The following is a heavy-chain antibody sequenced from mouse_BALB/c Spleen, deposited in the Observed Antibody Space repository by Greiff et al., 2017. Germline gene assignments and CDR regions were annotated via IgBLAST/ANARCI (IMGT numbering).Heavy chain of an antibody. CDR3: TRAPIYYYGSSPDYYAMDY. D-gene: IGHD1-1*01. J-gene: IGHJ4*01. V-gene: IGHV1-69*02. CDR2: IDPSDSYT. Sequence: VQLQQPGAELVKPGASVKLSCKASGYTFTSYWMHWVKQRPGQGLEWIGEIDPSDSYTNYNQKFKGKATLTVDKSSSTAYMQLSSLTSEDSAVYYCTRAPIYYYGSSPDYYAMDYWGQGTSVTVSS. CDR1: GYTFTSYW.